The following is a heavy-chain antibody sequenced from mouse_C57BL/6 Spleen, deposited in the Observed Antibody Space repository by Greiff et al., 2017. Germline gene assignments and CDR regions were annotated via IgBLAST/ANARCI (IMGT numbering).Heavy chain of an antibody. CDR1: GYTFTNYW. CDR3: ARTSSGYCFDY. CDR2: IYPGGGYT. J-gene: IGHJ2*01. V-gene: IGHV1-63*01. D-gene: IGHD3-2*02. Sequence: VQLVESGAELVRPGTSVKMSCKASGYTFTNYWIGWAKQRPGHGLEWIGDIYPGGGYTNYNEKFKGKATLTADKSSSTAYMQFSSLTSEDSAIYYCARTSSGYCFDYWGQGTTLTVSS.